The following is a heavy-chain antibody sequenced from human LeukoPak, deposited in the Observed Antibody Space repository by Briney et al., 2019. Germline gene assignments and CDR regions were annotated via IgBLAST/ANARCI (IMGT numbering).Heavy chain of an antibody. J-gene: IGHJ4*02. Sequence: GGSLRLSCAASGFTFSSYAMHWVRQAPGKGLEWVAVISYDGSNKYYADSMKGRFTISRDNSKNTLYLQMNSLRAEDTAVYYCARAAGGYWGQGTLVTVSS. D-gene: IGHD3-10*01. V-gene: IGHV3-30-3*01. CDR3: ARAAGGY. CDR1: GFTFSSYA. CDR2: ISYDGSNK.